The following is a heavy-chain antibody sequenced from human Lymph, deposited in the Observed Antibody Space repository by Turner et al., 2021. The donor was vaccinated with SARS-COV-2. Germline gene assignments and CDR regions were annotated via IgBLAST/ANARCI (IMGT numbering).Heavy chain of an antibody. CDR2: NYYIRST. J-gene: IGHJ4*02. Sequence: QVQLHESGPGLLKPSETLSLTCTVSGGSISSHYGNWIRRPRGKRLEWVGDNYYIRSTNYNPTIKVQVTISVDTAKNKFALRLRYVAAEDTAVDYGARGFDYWGQGTLVTVSS. CDR3: ARGFDY. V-gene: IGHV4-59*08. CDR1: GGSISSHY.